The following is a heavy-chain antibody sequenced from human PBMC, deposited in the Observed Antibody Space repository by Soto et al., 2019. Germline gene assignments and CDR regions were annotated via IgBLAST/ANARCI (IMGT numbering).Heavy chain of an antibody. Sequence: ASVKVSCKASGYTFTSYGISWVRQAPGQGLEWMGWISAYNGNTNYAQKLQGRVTMTTDTSTSTAYMELRRLRSDDTSVYYCARAGPSITYYYDSSGYYHFDYWGQGTLVTGSS. D-gene: IGHD3-22*01. CDR2: ISAYNGNT. V-gene: IGHV1-18*01. CDR1: GYTFTSYG. CDR3: ARAGPSITYYYDSSGYYHFDY. J-gene: IGHJ4*02.